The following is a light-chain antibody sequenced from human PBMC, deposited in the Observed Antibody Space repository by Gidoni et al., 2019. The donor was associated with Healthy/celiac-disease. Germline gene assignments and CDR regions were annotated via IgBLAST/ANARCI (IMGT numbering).Light chain of an antibody. CDR2: LGS. V-gene: IGKV2-28*01. J-gene: IGKJ1*01. Sequence: LIYLGSNRASGVPDRCSGSGSGKDVTLKISRVEAEDVGFYYCMPALPPPWTFGQGTKVEIK. CDR3: MPALPPPWT.